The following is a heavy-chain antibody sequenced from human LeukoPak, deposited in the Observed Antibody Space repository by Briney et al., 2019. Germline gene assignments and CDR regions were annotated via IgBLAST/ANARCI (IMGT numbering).Heavy chain of an antibody. Sequence: SETLSLTCTVSGGSLSSYYGNWIRQPPGKGLEWFGHIYYWGSTNYNPSLKSRVTISVDTSKPQFHLKLSSVTAEDTAEYYCARGADSSGYYSIFYFDYWGQGTPVTVSS. CDR3: ARGADSSGYYSIFYFDY. V-gene: IGHV4-59*01. CDR2: IYYWGST. J-gene: IGHJ4*02. D-gene: IGHD3-22*01. CDR1: GGSLSSYY.